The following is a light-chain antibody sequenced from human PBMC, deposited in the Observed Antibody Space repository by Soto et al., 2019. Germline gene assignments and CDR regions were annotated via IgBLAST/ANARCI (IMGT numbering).Light chain of an antibody. Sequence: QSALTQPASVSGSPGQSITISCTGTSSDVGSYNLVSWYQQHPGKAPKLMIYEVSKRPSGVSNRFSGSKSGNTASLTISGLQAEVEADYYCCSYAGSSTRYVFGTGTKVTVL. V-gene: IGLV2-23*02. CDR1: SSDVGSYNL. J-gene: IGLJ1*01. CDR3: CSYAGSSTRYV. CDR2: EVS.